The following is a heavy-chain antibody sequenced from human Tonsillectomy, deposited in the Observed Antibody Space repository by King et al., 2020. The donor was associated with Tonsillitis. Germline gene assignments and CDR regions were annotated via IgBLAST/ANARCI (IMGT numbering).Heavy chain of an antibody. CDR3: ARGIAVAALDAFDI. V-gene: IGHV3-33*08. CDR1: GFTFSSYG. Sequence: VQLVESGGGVVQPGRSLRLSCAASGFTFSSYGIHWVRQAPGKGLEWVAVIGYDGSNKYYADSVKGRFTNSRDNSKNTLYLQMNSLRAEDTAVYYCARGIAVAALDAFDIWGQGTMVTVPS. D-gene: IGHD6-19*01. J-gene: IGHJ3*02. CDR2: IGYDGSNK.